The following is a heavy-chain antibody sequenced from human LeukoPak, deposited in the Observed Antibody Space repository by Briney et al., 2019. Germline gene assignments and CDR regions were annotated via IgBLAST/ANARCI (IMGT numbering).Heavy chain of an antibody. CDR1: GYTFTDYY. Sequence: ASVKVSCKASGYTFTDYYLHWVRQAPGQGLEWMGIVTPSGGRTTYAQKFQGRVTMTSDTSTSTVYMELSGLGSDDTAVYYCARPNFYDTSGYSYLNYFDYWGQGTLVTVSS. V-gene: IGHV1-46*01. CDR3: ARPNFYDTSGYSYLNYFDY. D-gene: IGHD3-22*01. J-gene: IGHJ4*02. CDR2: VTPSGGRT.